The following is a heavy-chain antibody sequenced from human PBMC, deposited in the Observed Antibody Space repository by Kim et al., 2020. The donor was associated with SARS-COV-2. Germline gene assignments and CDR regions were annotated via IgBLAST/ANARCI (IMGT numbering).Heavy chain of an antibody. Sequence: RGSIGYADSVTGRFTISRDNAKNALYLQMNSLRAEDTALYYCAKDGPVVPWGQGTLVTVSS. V-gene: IGHV3-9*01. D-gene: IGHD2-21*01. CDR2: RGSI. CDR3: AKDGPVVP. J-gene: IGHJ4*02.